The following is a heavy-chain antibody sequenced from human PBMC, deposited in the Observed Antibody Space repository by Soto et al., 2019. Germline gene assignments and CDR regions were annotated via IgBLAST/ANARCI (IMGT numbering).Heavy chain of an antibody. D-gene: IGHD3-22*01. J-gene: IGHJ5*02. CDR3: ARAYDSSGYYYNWFDP. CDR1: GFTFSSYA. V-gene: IGHV3-30-3*01. CDR2: ISYDGSNK. Sequence: GGSLRLSCAASGFTFSSYAMHWVRQAPGKGLEWVAVISYDGSNKYYADSVKGRFTISRDNSKNTLYLQMNSLRAEDTAVYYCARAYDSSGYYYNWFDPWGQGTLVTVSS.